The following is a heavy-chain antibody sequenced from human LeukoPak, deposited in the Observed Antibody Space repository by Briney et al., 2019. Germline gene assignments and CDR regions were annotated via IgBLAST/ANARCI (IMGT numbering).Heavy chain of an antibody. J-gene: IGHJ4*02. CDR1: GYTFTSYA. V-gene: IGHV1-3*01. CDR3: ARRYSGSYFHFDY. D-gene: IGHD1-26*01. Sequence: ASVNVSCKASGYTFTSYAMHWVRQAPGQRLEWMGWINAGNGNTKYSQKFQGRVTITRDTSASTAYMELGSLRSEDTAVYYCARRYSGSYFHFDYWGQGTLVTVSS. CDR2: INAGNGNT.